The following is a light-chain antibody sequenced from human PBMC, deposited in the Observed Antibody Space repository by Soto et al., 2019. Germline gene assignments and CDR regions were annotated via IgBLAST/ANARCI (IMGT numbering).Light chain of an antibody. Sequence: QSVLTQPPSASGTPGQRVTISCSGSSSNIGSNNVNWYQQLPGTAPKLLIYNNNQRPSGVPDRFSGSKSGTSAALAISGPQSEDEADYYCAAWDDSLNGLVFGTGTKVTVL. CDR3: AAWDDSLNGLV. CDR2: NNN. J-gene: IGLJ1*01. CDR1: SSNIGSNN. V-gene: IGLV1-44*01.